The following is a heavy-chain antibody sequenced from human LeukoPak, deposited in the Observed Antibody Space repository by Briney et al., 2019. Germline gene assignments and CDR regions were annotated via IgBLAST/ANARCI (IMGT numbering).Heavy chain of an antibody. V-gene: IGHV1-69*04. D-gene: IGHD3-9*01. CDR2: IIPILGIA. J-gene: IGHJ4*02. CDR1: GGTFSSYA. Sequence: GASVKVSCKASGGTFSSYAISWVRQAPGQGLEWMGRIIPILGIANYAQKFQGRVTITADKSTSTAYMELSSLRSEDTAVYYCAREYNYDILTGYYRDWGQGTLVTVSS. CDR3: AREYNYDILTGYYRD.